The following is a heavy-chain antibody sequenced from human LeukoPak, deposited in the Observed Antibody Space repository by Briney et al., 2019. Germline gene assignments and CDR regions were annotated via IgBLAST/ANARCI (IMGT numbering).Heavy chain of an antibody. CDR3: ARDRSEDRFDY. J-gene: IGHJ4*02. D-gene: IGHD1-26*01. V-gene: IGHV3-48*03. CDR2: ISSSGSTI. CDR1: GFTFSDHG. Sequence: GGSLRLSCAASGFTFSDHGMQWVRQAPGKGLEWVSFISSSGSTISYADSVKGRFTISRDNAKNSLYPQMNSLRGEDTALYYCARDRSEDRFDYWGQGTLVTVSS.